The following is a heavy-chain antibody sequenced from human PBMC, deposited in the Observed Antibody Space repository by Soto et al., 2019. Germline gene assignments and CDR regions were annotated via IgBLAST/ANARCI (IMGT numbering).Heavy chain of an antibody. D-gene: IGHD3-16*01. CDR2: IIPILGTP. Sequence: QVQLVQSGAEVPKPGSSVNVSCKASGATPSTYAISWVRQAPGQGLEWMGGIIPILGTPNYAQRFQGRITISADTSTRTTYIELNSVTSDATAVFYCAILGLDVASWGPGTLVIVSS. V-gene: IGHV1-69*14. CDR1: GATPSTYA. J-gene: IGHJ4*02. CDR3: AILGLDVAS.